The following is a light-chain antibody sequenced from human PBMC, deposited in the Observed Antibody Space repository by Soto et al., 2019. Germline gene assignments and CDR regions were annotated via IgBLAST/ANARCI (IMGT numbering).Light chain of an antibody. CDR2: AAS. J-gene: IGKJ5*01. CDR3: QQYNSYPYT. CDR1: QSVSSN. V-gene: IGKV3-15*01. Sequence: AQSRCTLSLSTEAIATLSCRASQSVSSNLAWYQQKPGQAPRLLIYAASTRATDIPARFSGSGSGTEFTLTISSLQPDDFATYYCQQYNSYPYTFGQGTRLEIK.